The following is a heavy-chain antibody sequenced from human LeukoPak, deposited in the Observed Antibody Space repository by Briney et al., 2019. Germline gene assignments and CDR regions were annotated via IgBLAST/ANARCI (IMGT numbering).Heavy chain of an antibody. CDR2: INLGGST. J-gene: IGHJ4*02. CDR1: GGSVSAYY. D-gene: IGHD6-19*01. CDR3: AVGPGYSSGWFDY. Sequence: PSETLSLTCGVSGGSVSAYYWSWIRQSPGKGLQWIGEINLGGSTDYNPSLKSRVTISVDTSKNQFSLKLSSVTAADTAVYYCAVGPGYSSGWFDYWGQGTLVTVSS. V-gene: IGHV4-34*01.